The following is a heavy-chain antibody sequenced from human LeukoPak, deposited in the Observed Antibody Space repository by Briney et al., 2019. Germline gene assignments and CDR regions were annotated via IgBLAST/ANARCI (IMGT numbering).Heavy chain of an antibody. J-gene: IGHJ5*02. V-gene: IGHV3-74*01. Sequence: PGGSLRLSCAASGFTFSDYYMHWVRQAPGKGLVWVSHINNDGSTTTYADSVKGRFTISRDNAKNTLYLQMNSLRAEDTAVYYCVRDRPHSAFDPWGQGTLVTVSS. CDR2: INNDGSTT. CDR1: GFTFSDYY. CDR3: VRDRPHSAFDP. D-gene: IGHD6-6*01.